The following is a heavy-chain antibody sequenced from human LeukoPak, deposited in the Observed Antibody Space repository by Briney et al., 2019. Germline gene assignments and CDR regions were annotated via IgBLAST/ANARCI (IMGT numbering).Heavy chain of an antibody. D-gene: IGHD6-13*01. Sequence: SQTLSLTCAISGDSVSSNSAAWNWIRQSPSRGLEWLGRTYYRSKWYNDYAVSVKSRITINPDTSKNQFSLQPSSVTPEDTAVYYCARDRGDSSSWYAPVGAFDIWGQGTMVTVSS. CDR2: TYYRSKWYN. CDR1: GDSVSSNSAA. CDR3: ARDRGDSSSWYAPVGAFDI. J-gene: IGHJ3*02. V-gene: IGHV6-1*01.